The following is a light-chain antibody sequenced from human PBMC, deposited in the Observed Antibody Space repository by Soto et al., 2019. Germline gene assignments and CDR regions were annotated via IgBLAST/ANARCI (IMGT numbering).Light chain of an antibody. CDR2: DAS. CDR1: QSVSRY. J-gene: IGKJ4*01. CDR3: QQRTNWPLT. Sequence: GLTMSPATLSLSTGERATLSCRASQSVSRYLAWYQQRPGQAPRLLIYDASNRATGVPARFSGTGSGTDFTLTISSLEPEDFAVYYCQQRTNWPLTFGGGTKVDIK. V-gene: IGKV3-11*01.